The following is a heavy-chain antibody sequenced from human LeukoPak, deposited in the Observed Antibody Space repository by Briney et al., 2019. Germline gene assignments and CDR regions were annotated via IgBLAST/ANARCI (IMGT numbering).Heavy chain of an antibody. J-gene: IGHJ3*02. CDR2: IYHSGSS. V-gene: IGHV4-30-2*01. CDR1: GGSISSGGYY. Sequence: SQTLSLTCTVSGGSISSGGYYWSWIRQPPGKGLEWIGEIYHSGSSNYNPSLQSRVTISVDKSKNQFSLKLSSVTAADTAVYYCANYKKGGEGTAFDIWGQGTMVTVSS. CDR3: ANYKKGGEGTAFDI. D-gene: IGHD5-24*01.